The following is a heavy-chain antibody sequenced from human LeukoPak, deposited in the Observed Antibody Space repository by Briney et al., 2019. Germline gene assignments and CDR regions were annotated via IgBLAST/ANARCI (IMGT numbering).Heavy chain of an antibody. J-gene: IGHJ3*02. CDR1: GGSVSSGSYY. Sequence: KASETLSLTCTVSGGSVSSGSYYWSWIRQPPGKGLEWIGYIYYSGSTNYNPSLKSRVTISADTSKNQFSLKLSSVTAADTAVYYCARKDPSGTYGAFDIWGQGTMVTVSS. V-gene: IGHV4-61*01. CDR3: ARKDPSGTYGAFDI. D-gene: IGHD3-10*01. CDR2: IYYSGST.